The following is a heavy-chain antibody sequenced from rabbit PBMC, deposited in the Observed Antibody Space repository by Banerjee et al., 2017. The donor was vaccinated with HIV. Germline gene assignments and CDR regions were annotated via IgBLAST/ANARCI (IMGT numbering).Heavy chain of an antibody. J-gene: IGHJ4*01. CDR1: GFDFSSSYW. V-gene: IGHV1S40*01. D-gene: IGHD1-1*01. CDR2: IYGGSSGST. CDR3: ARGRVISGGGAPEDL. Sequence: QSLEESGGDLVKPGASLTLTCTASGFDFSSSYWICWVRQAPGKGLEWIACIYGGSSGSTYYASWAKGRFTISKTSSTTVTLQMTSLTAADTATHFCARGRVISGGGAPEDLWGQGTLVTVS.